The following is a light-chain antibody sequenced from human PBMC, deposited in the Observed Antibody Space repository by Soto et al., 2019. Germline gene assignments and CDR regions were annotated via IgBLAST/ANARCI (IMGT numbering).Light chain of an antibody. Sequence: QSALTQPASVSGSPGQSITISCTGNSSDVVGYNYVSWYQQHPGKAPKLMIYDVSNRPSGVSNRFSGSKSGNTASLTISGLQAEDEADYYCSSYTSSSTLVVFGGGTKLTVL. V-gene: IGLV2-14*01. CDR2: DVS. CDR3: SSYTSSSTLVV. J-gene: IGLJ2*01. CDR1: SSDVVGYNY.